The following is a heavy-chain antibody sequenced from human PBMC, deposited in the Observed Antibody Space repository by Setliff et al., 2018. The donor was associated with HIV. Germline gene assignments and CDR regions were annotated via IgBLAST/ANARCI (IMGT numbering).Heavy chain of an antibody. J-gene: IGHJ4*02. CDR1: GGSIISGSYY. D-gene: IGHD3-3*01. V-gene: IGHV4-61*09. CDR2: IYTSGST. Sequence: SETLSLTCSVSGGSIISGSYYWSWIRQPAGKGLEWIGHIYTSGSTNYNPSLKSRVTISVDTSKNQFSLKLSSVTAADTAVYYCARTSEYDFGLTKYLDYWGQGTLVTVS. CDR3: ARTSEYDFGLTKYLDY.